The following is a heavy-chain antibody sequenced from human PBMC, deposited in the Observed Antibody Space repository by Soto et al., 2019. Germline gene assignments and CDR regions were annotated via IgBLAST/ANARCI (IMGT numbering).Heavy chain of an antibody. J-gene: IGHJ6*03. CDR2: INHSGST. Sequence: SETLSLTCAVYGGSFSGYYWSWIRQPPGKGLEWIGEINHSGSTNYNPSLKSRVTISVDTSKNQFSLKLSSVTAADTAVYYCARAITYYYGSGSYSVYYYYMDVWGKGTTVTVSS. D-gene: IGHD3-10*01. V-gene: IGHV4-34*01. CDR3: ARAITYYYGSGSYSVYYYYMDV. CDR1: GGSFSGYY.